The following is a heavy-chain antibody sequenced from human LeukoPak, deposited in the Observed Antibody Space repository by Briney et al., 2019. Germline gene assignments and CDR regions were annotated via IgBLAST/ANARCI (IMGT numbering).Heavy chain of an antibody. CDR1: GFPFSNYE. J-gene: IGHJ4*02. V-gene: IGHV3-48*03. Sequence: GGSLRLSCAVSGFPFSNYEVNWVRQTPGKGLEWVSFISSSGSSIYYADSVKGRFTISRDHAHNSLYLQMNSLRAEDTAVYYCARADNRYFDYWGQGTLVTVSS. CDR2: ISSSGSSI. D-gene: IGHD2/OR15-2a*01. CDR3: ARADNRYFDY.